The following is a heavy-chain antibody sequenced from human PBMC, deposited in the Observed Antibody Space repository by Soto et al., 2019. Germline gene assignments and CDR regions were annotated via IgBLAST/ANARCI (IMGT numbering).Heavy chain of an antibody. V-gene: IGHV3-7*02. CDR1: GFTFSSYW. D-gene: IGHD2-8*01. J-gene: IGHJ3*02. CDR3: AGNGRWAFDI. Sequence: GGSLRLSCAASGFTFSSYWMTWVRQAPGKGPEWVASIKQDGSDKYFVDSVKGRFSISRDNAKNSLYLQMNSLRADDTAVYYCAGNGRWAFDIWGQATMVTVSS. CDR2: IKQDGSDK.